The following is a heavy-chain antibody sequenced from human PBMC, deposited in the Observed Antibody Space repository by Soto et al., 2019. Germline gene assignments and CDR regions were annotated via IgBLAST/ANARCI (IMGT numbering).Heavy chain of an antibody. CDR2: ISYDGSNK. CDR1: GFTFSSYG. J-gene: IGHJ6*02. D-gene: IGHD6-19*01. CDR3: AKDGYRSGWFRGGSYYYYGMDV. Sequence: GGSLRLSCAASGFTFSSYGMHWVRQAPGKGLEWVAVISYDGSNKYYADSVKGRFTISRDNSKNTLYLQMNSLRAEDTAVYYCAKDGYRSGWFRGGSYYYYGMDVWGQGTTVTVSS. V-gene: IGHV3-30*18.